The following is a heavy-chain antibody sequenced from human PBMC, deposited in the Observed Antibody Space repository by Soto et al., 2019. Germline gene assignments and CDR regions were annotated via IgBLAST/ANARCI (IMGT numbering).Heavy chain of an antibody. D-gene: IGHD1-26*01. V-gene: IGHV3-21*01. Sequence: EVQLVESGGGLVKPGGSLRLSCAASGFTFSSYSMNWVRQAPGKGLEWVSSISSSSSYIYYADSVKGRFTISRDNAKNSLYQQMNSLGAEDTAVYYCEREGELGNFDYWGQGNLVTVSS. CDR2: ISSSSSYI. CDR1: GFTFSSYS. CDR3: EREGELGNFDY. J-gene: IGHJ4*02.